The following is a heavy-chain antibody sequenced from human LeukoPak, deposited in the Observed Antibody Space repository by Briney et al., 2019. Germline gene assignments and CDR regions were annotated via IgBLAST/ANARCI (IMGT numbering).Heavy chain of an antibody. CDR1: GFTFSSSW. V-gene: IGHV3-7*01. CDR3: ARYYGGNSACDY. D-gene: IGHD4-23*01. CDR2: IQQDGSDK. Sequence: GGSLRLSCAASGFTFSSSWMSWVRQAPGKGLEWVANIQQDGSDKYYVDSVKGRFTISRDNAKNSLYLEMNSLRAEDTAVYYCARYYGGNSACDYWGQGTLVTVSS. J-gene: IGHJ4*02.